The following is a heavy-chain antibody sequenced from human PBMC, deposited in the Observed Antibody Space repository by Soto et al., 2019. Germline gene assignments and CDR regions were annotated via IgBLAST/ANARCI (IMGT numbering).Heavy chain of an antibody. CDR3: ARLGGLATISYYFDF. J-gene: IGHJ4*02. CDR1: DDSINSDKYY. V-gene: IGHV4-39*01. Sequence: SETLSLTCSVSDDSINSDKYYWGWIRQPPGKGLEWIGSIYYRGNAYYNPSLQTRVTISLDKSKSQFSLKLNSVTAADSAVFFCARLGGLATISYYFDFWGPGALVTVSS. D-gene: IGHD3-16*01. CDR2: IYYRGNA.